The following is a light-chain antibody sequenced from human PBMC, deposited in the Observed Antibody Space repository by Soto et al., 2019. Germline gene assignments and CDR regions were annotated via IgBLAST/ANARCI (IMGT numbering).Light chain of an antibody. CDR2: GAS. J-gene: IGKJ1*01. Sequence: EIVLTQSPGSLSLSPGERGTLSCRASQSVDSSFFAWYQQKPDQAPRLLIYGASNRATGIPARFSGSGSGTDFTLTISRLEPEDFAVYYCQQYVSSVTFGQGTKVEIK. V-gene: IGKV3-20*01. CDR1: QSVDSSF. CDR3: QQYVSSVT.